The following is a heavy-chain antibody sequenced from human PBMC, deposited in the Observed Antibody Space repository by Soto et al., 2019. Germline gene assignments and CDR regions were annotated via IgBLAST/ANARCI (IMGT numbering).Heavy chain of an antibody. V-gene: IGHV3-23*01. CDR1: GFTFSSYA. CDR2: ISGSGGST. J-gene: IGHJ6*02. CDR3: ANLNKATIHGMDV. Sequence: PGGSLRLSCAASGFTFSSYAMSWVRQAPGKGLEWVSAISGSGGSTYYADSVKGRFTISRDNSKNTLYLQMNSLRAEDTAVYYCANLNKATIHGMDVWGQGTTVTVSS.